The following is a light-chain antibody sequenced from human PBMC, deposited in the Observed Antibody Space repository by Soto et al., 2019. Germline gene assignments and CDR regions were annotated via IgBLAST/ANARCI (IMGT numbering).Light chain of an antibody. CDR1: ENIARH. CDR2: AAS. V-gene: IGKV1-39*01. CDR3: QQSYSTLSIN. Sequence: DIQMTQSPSSLSASVGDRITITCRASENIARHLNWYQQKPGKAPNLLIYAASNLQNGVPLRFRGGGSGTDFTLTISNLQPEDFATYYCQQSYSTLSINFGQGKRLEIK. J-gene: IGKJ5*01.